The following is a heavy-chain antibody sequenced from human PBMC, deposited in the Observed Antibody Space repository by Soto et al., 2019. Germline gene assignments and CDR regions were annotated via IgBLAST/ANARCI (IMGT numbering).Heavy chain of an antibody. V-gene: IGHV3-48*01. CDR2: ISSSSSTL. J-gene: IGHJ6*03. CDR1: GFTFSSYS. Sequence: EVQLVESGGGLVQPGGSLRLSCAASGFTFSSYSMNWVRQAPGKGLEWVSYISSSSSTLYYADSVKGRFTISRDNAKNSLYLQMNSLRAEDTAVYYCARRFDYGDYVALYYYYYYMDVWGKGTTVTVSS. CDR3: ARRFDYGDYVALYYYYYYMDV. D-gene: IGHD4-17*01.